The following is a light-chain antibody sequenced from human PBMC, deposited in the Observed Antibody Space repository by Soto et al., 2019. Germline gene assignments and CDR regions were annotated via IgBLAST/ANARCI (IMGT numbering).Light chain of an antibody. V-gene: IGKV1-5*03. CDR2: KAS. Sequence: DIQMTQSPSTLSASVGDRVTITCRASQNISIWLAWYQQKPGKAPNLLIYKASSLESGVPSRFSGSGPGTEFTLTISSLQPDDFATYYCQQYWSFFTFGPGTKVDGK. CDR1: QNISIW. CDR3: QQYWSFFT. J-gene: IGKJ3*01.